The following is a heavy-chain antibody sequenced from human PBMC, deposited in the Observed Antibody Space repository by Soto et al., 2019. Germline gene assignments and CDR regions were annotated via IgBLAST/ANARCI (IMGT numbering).Heavy chain of an antibody. CDR2: IVVGSGNT. J-gene: IGHJ6*02. D-gene: IGHD2-15*01. CDR3: AAEDVVGATHGLDV. Sequence: SVKVSCKASGFTFTRSATQWARQARGQGLEWIGWIVVGSGNTNYAQKFQERVTITRDMSTSTAYMELSSLRSEDTAVYYCAAEDVVGATHGLDVWGQGTTVTVSS. CDR1: GFTFTRSA. V-gene: IGHV1-58*02.